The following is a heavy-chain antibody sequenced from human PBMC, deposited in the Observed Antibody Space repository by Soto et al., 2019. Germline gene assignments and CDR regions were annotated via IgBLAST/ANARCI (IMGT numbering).Heavy chain of an antibody. CDR2: IRSKANSYAT. CDR1: GLTFSGSA. Sequence: PGGSLRLSCAASGLTFSGSAMHWVRQASGKGLEWVGRIRSKANSYATAYAASVKGRFTISRDDSKNTAYLQMNSLKTEDTAVYYCTRPGMDTAMVSDYWGQGTLVTVSS. J-gene: IGHJ4*02. D-gene: IGHD5-18*01. CDR3: TRPGMDTAMVSDY. V-gene: IGHV3-73*01.